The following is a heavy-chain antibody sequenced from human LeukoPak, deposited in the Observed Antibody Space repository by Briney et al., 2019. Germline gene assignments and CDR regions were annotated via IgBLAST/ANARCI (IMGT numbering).Heavy chain of an antibody. CDR2: ISSSSSTI. V-gene: IGHV3-48*01. J-gene: IGHJ4*02. Sequence: PGGSLRLSCAASGFTFSSYSMNWVRQAPGKGLEWVSYISSSSSTIYYADSVKGRFTISRDNAKNSLYLQMNSLRAEDTAVYYCARIWFGEGIDYWGQGTLVTVSS. CDR1: GFTFSSYS. D-gene: IGHD3-10*01. CDR3: ARIWFGEGIDY.